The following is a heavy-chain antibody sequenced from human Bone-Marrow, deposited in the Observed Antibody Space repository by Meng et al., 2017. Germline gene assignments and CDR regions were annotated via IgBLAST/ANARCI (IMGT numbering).Heavy chain of an antibody. V-gene: IGHV1-2*06. CDR3: VAFYYESSGVFRADY. J-gene: IGHJ4*02. CDR1: GYTFSGYW. Sequence: QVQLVQSGAEVKKPGASMRVSCKASGYTFSGYWIHWGRQAPGQGLQWMGRINLNSGSTNSAQNFQGRVTLTWDTSISAAQMEMSSLGSDDTAVYYCVAFYYESSGVFRADYWGQGTLVTVSS. CDR2: INLNSGST. D-gene: IGHD3-22*01.